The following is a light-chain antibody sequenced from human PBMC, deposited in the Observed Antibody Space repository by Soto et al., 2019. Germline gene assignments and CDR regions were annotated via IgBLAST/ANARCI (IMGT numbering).Light chain of an antibody. J-gene: IGKJ4*01. CDR3: RQYGRSLGFA. CDR2: GTS. Sequence: EIVMTQSPATLSVSPWERATLSCRASHTVSSSYLAWYQQKPGQAPRLLIYGTSHRAAGIPDRFSGSGSGTDFILTISRLEPEDFAVYFCRQYGRSLGFAFGGGTKVDIK. CDR1: HTVSSSY. V-gene: IGKV3-20*01.